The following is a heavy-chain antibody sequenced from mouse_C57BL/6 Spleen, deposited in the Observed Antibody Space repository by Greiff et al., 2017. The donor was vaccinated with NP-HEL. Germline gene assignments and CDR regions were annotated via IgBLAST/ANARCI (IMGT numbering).Heavy chain of an antibody. D-gene: IGHD2-4*01. CDR1: GFTFSSYA. CDR3: ARVFYYDYPWFAY. J-gene: IGHJ3*01. CDR2: ISDGGSYT. Sequence: EVQLVESGGGLVKPGGSLKLSCAASGFTFSSYAMSWVRQTPEKRLEWVATISDGGSYTDYPDNVKGRCTISRDNAKNNLYLQMSQLKSEDTAMYYCARVFYYDYPWFAYWGQGTLVTVSA. V-gene: IGHV5-4*01.